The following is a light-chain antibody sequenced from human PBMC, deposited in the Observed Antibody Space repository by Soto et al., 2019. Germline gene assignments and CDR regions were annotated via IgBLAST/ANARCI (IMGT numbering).Light chain of an antibody. J-gene: IGLJ1*01. CDR1: SSDVGGYNY. CDR3: SSYTSSSTPYYV. Sequence: QSVLTQPASVSGSPGQSITISCTGTSSDVGGYNYVSWYQQHPGKAPKLMIYDVSNRPSGVPNRFSGSKSGNTASLTISGLQAEDEADYYCSSYTSSSTPYYVFGTGTKVTVL. CDR2: DVS. V-gene: IGLV2-14*01.